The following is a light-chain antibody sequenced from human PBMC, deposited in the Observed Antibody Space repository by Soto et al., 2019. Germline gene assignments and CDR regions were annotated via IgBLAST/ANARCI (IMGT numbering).Light chain of an antibody. J-gene: IGLJ3*02. V-gene: IGLV6-57*01. CDR1: SGSIASNY. Sequence: NFMLTQPHSVSESPGKTVIISCTRSSGSIASNYVQWYQQRPGSSPTTVIYEDNQRPSGVPDRFSGSIDSSSNSASLTISGXXTXXEADYFCQSYDATNQVFGGGTKL. CDR3: QSYDATNQV. CDR2: EDN.